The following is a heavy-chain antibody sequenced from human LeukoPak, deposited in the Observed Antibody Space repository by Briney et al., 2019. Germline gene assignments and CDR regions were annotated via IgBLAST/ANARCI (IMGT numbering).Heavy chain of an antibody. CDR3: ATSNSGWFYFDY. J-gene: IGHJ4*02. V-gene: IGHV4-34*01. Sequence: PSETLSLTCAVYGGSFSGYYWNWIRQPPGKGLEWIGEINHSGRTNYIPSLKSRVTISVDTSKNQFPLNLSSVTAADTAVYYCATSNSGWFYFDYWGQGTLVTVSS. CDR2: INHSGRT. D-gene: IGHD6-19*01. CDR1: GGSFSGYY.